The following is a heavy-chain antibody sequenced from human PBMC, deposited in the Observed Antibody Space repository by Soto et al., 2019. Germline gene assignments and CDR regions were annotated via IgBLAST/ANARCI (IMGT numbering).Heavy chain of an antibody. CDR2: ISSSAVYI. J-gene: IGHJ4*02. D-gene: IGHD3-22*01. V-gene: IGHV3-21*02. Sequence: EVQLVESGGGPVRPGGSLRLSCAASGFNFITYSLNWVRQAPGKGLEWVASISSSAVYIDYADSVKGRFTISRDNANNSLYMQMNSLRAEDTATYYCARDGLDYYHTERLYFDKWGQGTLVTVSS. CDR3: ARDGLDYYHTERLYFDK. CDR1: GFNFITYS.